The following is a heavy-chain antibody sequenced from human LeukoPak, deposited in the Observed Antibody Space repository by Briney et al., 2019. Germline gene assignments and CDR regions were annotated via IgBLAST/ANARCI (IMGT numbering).Heavy chain of an antibody. Sequence: SGGSLRLSCAASGFTFSSYWMSWVRQAPGKGLEWVAVISYDGSNKYYADSVKGRFTISRDNSKNTLYLQMNSLRAEDTAVYYCAKDHSSGWWNWFDPWGQGTLVTVSS. D-gene: IGHD6-19*01. CDR1: GFTFSSYW. CDR2: ISYDGSNK. J-gene: IGHJ5*02. V-gene: IGHV3-30*18. CDR3: AKDHSSGWWNWFDP.